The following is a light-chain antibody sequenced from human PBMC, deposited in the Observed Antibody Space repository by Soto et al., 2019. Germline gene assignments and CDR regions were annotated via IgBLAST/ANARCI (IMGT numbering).Light chain of an antibody. CDR2: SAS. Sequence: DIQMTQSPSSLSASVGDRVTITCRASQSISRSLNWYRQKPGTAPNLLISSASSLQSGVPSRFSGSGSGTDFTLTISSLLPEDFATYYCQQYDNLPTFGQGTKLEIK. CDR1: QSISRS. CDR3: QQYDNLPT. J-gene: IGKJ2*01. V-gene: IGKV1-39*01.